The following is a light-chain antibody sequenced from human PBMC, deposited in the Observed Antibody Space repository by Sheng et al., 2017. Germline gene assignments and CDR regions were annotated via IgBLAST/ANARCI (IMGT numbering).Light chain of an antibody. CDR2: AAS. Sequence: DIQMTQSPSSLSASVGDRVTITCRASQTISSYLNWYQQKPGKAPKLLIYAASSLQSGVPSRFSGSGSGTDFTLTISTLQPDDFATYYCQQTYTMFPITFGPGTKV. V-gene: IGKV1-39*01. J-gene: IGKJ3*01. CDR3: QQTYTMFPIT. CDR1: QTISSY.